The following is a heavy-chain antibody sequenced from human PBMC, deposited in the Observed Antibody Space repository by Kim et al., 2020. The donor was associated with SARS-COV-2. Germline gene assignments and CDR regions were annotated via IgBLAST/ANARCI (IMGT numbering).Heavy chain of an antibody. D-gene: IGHD1-26*01. J-gene: IGHJ4*02. Sequence: SVKVSCKASGGTFSSYAISWVRQAPGQGLEWMGGIIPIFGTANYAQKFQGRVTITADESTSTAYMELSSLRSEDTAVYYCTSVGATDNYYFDYWGQGTLVTVSS. CDR2: IIPIFGTA. CDR3: TSVGATDNYYFDY. CDR1: GGTFSSYA. V-gene: IGHV1-69*13.